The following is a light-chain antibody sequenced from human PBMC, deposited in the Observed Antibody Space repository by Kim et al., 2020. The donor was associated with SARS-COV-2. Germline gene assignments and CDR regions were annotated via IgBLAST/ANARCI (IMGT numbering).Light chain of an antibody. Sequence: ASVGDRVTITCRASRAITDDLGWYQHKPGRAPKRLIYAASNLHPGVPSRFSGSRSATEFTLTISSLLPEDSATYFCLQYSSYPRTFGQGTKVDIK. CDR3: LQYSSYPRT. CDR2: AAS. V-gene: IGKV1-17*01. J-gene: IGKJ1*01. CDR1: RAITDD.